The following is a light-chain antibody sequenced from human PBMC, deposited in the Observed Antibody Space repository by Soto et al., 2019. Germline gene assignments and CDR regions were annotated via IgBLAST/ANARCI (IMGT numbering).Light chain of an antibody. CDR1: SSNIGSNT. CDR2: SNN. V-gene: IGLV1-44*01. J-gene: IGLJ1*01. CDR3: AAWDDSLNGYV. Sequence: QLVLTQPPSASGAPGQRVTISCSGSSSNIGSNTVNWYQPLPGTAPKLLIYSNNQRPSGVPDRFSGSKSGTSASLAISELQSEDEADYYCAAWDDSLNGYVFGTGTKLTVL.